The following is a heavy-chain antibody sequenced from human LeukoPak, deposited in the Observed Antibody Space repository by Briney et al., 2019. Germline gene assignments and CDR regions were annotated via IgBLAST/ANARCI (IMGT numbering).Heavy chain of an antibody. CDR2: IYYSGST. D-gene: IGHD3-16*01. J-gene: IGHJ3*02. CDR3: ARAPSAGENAFDI. V-gene: IGHV4-31*03. Sequence: SSETLSLTCTVSSGSISSGGYYWSWIRQHPGKGLEWIGYIYYSGSTYYNPSLKSRVTISVDTSKNQFSLKLSSVTAADTAVYYCARAPSAGENAFDIWGQGTMVTVSS. CDR1: SGSISSGGYY.